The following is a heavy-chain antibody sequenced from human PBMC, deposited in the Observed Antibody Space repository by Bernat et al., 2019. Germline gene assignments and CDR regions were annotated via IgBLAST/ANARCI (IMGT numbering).Heavy chain of an antibody. J-gene: IGHJ4*02. CDR2: ISSSSSYI. CDR3: ARDNYYDSSGYYVDY. Sequence: EVQLVESGGGLVQPGRSLRLSCAASGFTFDDYAMHWVRQAPGKGLEWVSSISSSSSYIYYADSVKGRFTISGDNAKNSLYLQMNSLRAEDTAVYYCARDNYYDSSGYYVDYWGQGTLVTVSS. CDR1: GFTFDDYA. D-gene: IGHD3-22*01. V-gene: IGHV3-9*01.